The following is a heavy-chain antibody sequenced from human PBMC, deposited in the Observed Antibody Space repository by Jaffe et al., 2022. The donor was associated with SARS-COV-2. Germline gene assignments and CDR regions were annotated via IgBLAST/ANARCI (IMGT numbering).Heavy chain of an antibody. CDR2: IHSDGSST. J-gene: IGHJ4*02. D-gene: IGHD2-2*02. CDR1: GFIFSSYW. V-gene: IGHV3-74*01. Sequence: EVQLVESGGGLVQPGGSLRLSCAASGFIFSSYWMHWVRLVPGKGLVWVSRIHSDGSSTTYADSVKGRFTISRDNSKNTLYLQMDSLRAEDTAVYFCARGAATNCYINCNFDSWGQGTLVTVSS. CDR3: ARGAATNCYINCNFDS.